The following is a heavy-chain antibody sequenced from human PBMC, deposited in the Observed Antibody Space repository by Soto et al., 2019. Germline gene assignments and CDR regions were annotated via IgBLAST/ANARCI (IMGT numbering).Heavy chain of an antibody. CDR2: INPNSGGT. Sequence: QVQLVQSGAEVKKPGASVKVSCKASGYTFTGYYMHWVRQAPGQGLEWMGWINPNSGGTNYAQKFQGWVTMTRDTYISTASRALGRLRADDTAVYYCASGGSVAGTAWFDPWGQGTLVTVSS. CDR3: ASGGSVAGTAWFDP. J-gene: IGHJ5*02. CDR1: GYTFTGYY. D-gene: IGHD6-19*01. V-gene: IGHV1-2*04.